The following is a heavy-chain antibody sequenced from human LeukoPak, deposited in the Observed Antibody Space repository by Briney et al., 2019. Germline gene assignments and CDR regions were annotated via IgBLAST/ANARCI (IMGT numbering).Heavy chain of an antibody. J-gene: IGHJ3*02. CDR1: GGSINSGSYY. CDR2: IYSSGST. CDR3: ARVMGYCSGGSCHVAYDAFDI. D-gene: IGHD2-15*01. Sequence: PSQTLSLTCTVSGGSINSGSYYWSWIRQPAGKGLEWIGRIYSSGSTNFNPSLKSRVTISQDTSKNQVSLKVNSVTAADTAVYYCARVMGYCSGGSCHVAYDAFDIWGQGTMVTVSS. V-gene: IGHV4-61*02.